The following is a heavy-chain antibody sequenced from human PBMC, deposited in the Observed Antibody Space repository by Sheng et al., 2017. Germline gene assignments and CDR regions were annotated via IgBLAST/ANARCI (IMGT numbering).Heavy chain of an antibody. J-gene: IGHJ4*02. CDR3: AIVAASSVGY. V-gene: IGHV3-23*04. Sequence: EMYLVESGGGLVQPGGSLRLSCAASGFTFSSYAMSWVRQAPGKGLEWVSGIRAGGDIAYYADSVKGRFTISRDNAKNSLYLQMNNLRGEDTAVYYCAIVAASSVGYWGQGTPVIVSS. CDR2: IRAGGDIA. CDR1: GFTFSSYA. D-gene: IGHD2-21*01.